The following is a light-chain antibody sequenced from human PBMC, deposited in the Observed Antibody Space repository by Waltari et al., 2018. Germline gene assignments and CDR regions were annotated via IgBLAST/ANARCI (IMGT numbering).Light chain of an antibody. V-gene: IGKV3-20*01. CDR2: GAS. CDR1: QSVSRA. J-gene: IGKJ1*01. CDR3: QHYVRLPVT. Sequence: SCRARQSVSRALAWYQQKPGQAPRLLIYGASNRATGIPDRFSGSGSGTDFSLTISRLEPEDFAVYYCQHYVRLPVTFGQGTKVEIK.